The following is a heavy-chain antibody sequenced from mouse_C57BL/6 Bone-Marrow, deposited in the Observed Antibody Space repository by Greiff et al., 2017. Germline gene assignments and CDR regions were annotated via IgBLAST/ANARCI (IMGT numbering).Heavy chain of an antibody. CDR3: TYYGSSFWYFDV. CDR2: IDPENGDT. D-gene: IGHD1-1*01. V-gene: IGHV14-4*01. CDR1: GFNIKDDY. Sequence: EVQLQQSGAELVRPGASVKLSCTASGFNIKDDYMHWVKQRPEQGLEWIGWIDPENGDTEDASKFQGKATITADTSSNTAYLQLSSLTSEDTAVYYCTYYGSSFWYFDVWGTGTTVTVSS. J-gene: IGHJ1*03.